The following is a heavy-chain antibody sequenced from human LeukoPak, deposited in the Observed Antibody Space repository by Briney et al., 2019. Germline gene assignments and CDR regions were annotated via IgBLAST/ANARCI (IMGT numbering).Heavy chain of an antibody. CDR2: IRSKAYGGTT. Sequence: NPGGSLRLSCTASGFTFGDYAMSWSRQAPGKGLEWVGFIRSKAYGGTTEYAASVKGRFTISRDDSKSIAYLQMNSLKTEDTAVYYCTRDWSSSEQYYYYGMDVWGQGTTVTVSS. J-gene: IGHJ6*02. D-gene: IGHD6-6*01. V-gene: IGHV3-49*05. CDR3: TRDWSSSEQYYYYGMDV. CDR1: GFTFGDYA.